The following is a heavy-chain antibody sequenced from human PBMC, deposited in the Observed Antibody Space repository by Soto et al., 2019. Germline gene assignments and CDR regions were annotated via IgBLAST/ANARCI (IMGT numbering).Heavy chain of an antibody. CDR3: ARDSHIGVVVAATIDYSYYGMDV. Sequence: SQTLSLTCAISGDSVSSNSAAWNWIRQSPSRGLEWLGRTYYRSKWYNDYAVSVKSRITINPDTSKNQFSLQLNSVTPEDTAEYYCARDSHIGVVVAATIDYSYYGMDVWGQGTTVTVSS. V-gene: IGHV6-1*01. J-gene: IGHJ6*02. D-gene: IGHD2-15*01. CDR2: TYYRSKWYN. CDR1: GDSVSSNSAA.